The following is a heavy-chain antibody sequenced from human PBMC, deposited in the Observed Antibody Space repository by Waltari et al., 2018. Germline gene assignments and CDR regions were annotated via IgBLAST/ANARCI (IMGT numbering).Heavy chain of an antibody. J-gene: IGHJ6*02. V-gene: IGHV3-7*01. D-gene: IGHD3-9*01. CDR2: IKQDGREK. Sequence: EVQLVESGGGLVQPGGSLRLSCAASGFTFSSYWMSWVRQAPGKGLEWVANIKQDGREKYYVDSVKGRFTISRDNAKNSLYLQMNSLRAEDTAVYYCARERDYDILTGYYFSKDYYGMDVWDQGP. CDR1: GFTFSSYW. CDR3: ARERDYDILTGYYFSKDYYGMDV.